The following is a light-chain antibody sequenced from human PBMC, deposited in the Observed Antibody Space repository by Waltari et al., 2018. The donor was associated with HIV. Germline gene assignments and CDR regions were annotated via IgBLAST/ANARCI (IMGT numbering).Light chain of an antibody. CDR2: RNN. V-gene: IGLV1-47*01. Sequence: QSVLTQPPSASGTPGQRVTISCSGSSSNIGTNYIYWYQQLPGTAPKLLIYRNNQRPSGVPDRFSGSKSGTSVFLAISGLQSEDEADYYCSSYAGSNNLGVFGGGTKLTVL. J-gene: IGLJ2*01. CDR3: SSYAGSNNLGV. CDR1: SSNIGTNY.